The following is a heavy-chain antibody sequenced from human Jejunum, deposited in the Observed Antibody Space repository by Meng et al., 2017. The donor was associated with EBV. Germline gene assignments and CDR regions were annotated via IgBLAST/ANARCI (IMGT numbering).Heavy chain of an antibody. D-gene: IGHD6-19*01. CDR1: GGSISTGGYS. J-gene: IGHJ5*02. Sequence: QLHLQESGSGLVKPSPXLSLTCAVSGGSISTGGYSWHWIRQSPGKGLEWIGYIYHSGSAYYNPSLKSRLTLSVDRSRDQFSLKLISVTAADTAVYYCARGNSGFDHWGQGTLGTVSS. CDR2: IYHSGSA. CDR3: ARGNSGFDH. V-gene: IGHV4-30-2*06.